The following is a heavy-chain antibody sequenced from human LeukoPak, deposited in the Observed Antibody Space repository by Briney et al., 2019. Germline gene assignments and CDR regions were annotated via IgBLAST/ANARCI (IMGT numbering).Heavy chain of an antibody. CDR1: GFTFSSYS. D-gene: IGHD5-12*01. Sequence: GGSLRLSCAASGFTFSSYSMNWVRQAPGKGLEWVSSISSSSRYIYYADSVKGRFTISRDNAKNSLYLQMNSLRAEDTAVYYCARVSLVATMSVDYWGQGTLVTVSS. CDR2: ISSSSRYI. V-gene: IGHV3-21*01. CDR3: ARVSLVATMSVDY. J-gene: IGHJ4*02.